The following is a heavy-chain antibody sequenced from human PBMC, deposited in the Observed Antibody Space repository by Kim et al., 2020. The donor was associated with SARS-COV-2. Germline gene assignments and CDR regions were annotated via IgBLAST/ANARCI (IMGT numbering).Heavy chain of an antibody. CDR3: ARDKDILTGYDYFDY. J-gene: IGHJ4*02. V-gene: IGHV1-2*02. D-gene: IGHD3-9*01. CDR1: GYSFTGYY. CDR2: INPNSGGT. Sequence: ASVKVSCKASGYSFTGYYIHWVRQAPGQGLEWMGWINPNSGGTKYAQKFQGRVTMTRDTSISTAYMELTSLRSDDTAVYYCARDKDILTGYDYFDYWGQGTLVTVSS.